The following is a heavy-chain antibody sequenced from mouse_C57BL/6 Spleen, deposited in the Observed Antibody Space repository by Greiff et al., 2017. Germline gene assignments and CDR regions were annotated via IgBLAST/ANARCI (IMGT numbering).Heavy chain of an antibody. CDR1: GYTFTSYW. CDR3: ARPQLTGFAY. J-gene: IGHJ3*01. V-gene: IGHV1-50*01. CDR2: IDPSDSYT. Sequence: VQLQQPGAELVKPGASVKLSCKASGYTFTSYWMQWVKQRPGQGLEWIGEIDPSDSYTNYNQKFKGKATWTVDTSSSTAYMPLSSLTSEDSAVYYCARPQLTGFAYWGQWTLVTVAA. D-gene: IGHD4-1*02.